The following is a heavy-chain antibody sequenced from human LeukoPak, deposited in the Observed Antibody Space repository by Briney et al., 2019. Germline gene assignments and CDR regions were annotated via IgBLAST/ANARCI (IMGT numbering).Heavy chain of an antibody. CDR2: ISSSSSYI. CDR1: GFTSSSYS. D-gene: IGHD6-19*01. J-gene: IGHJ5*02. CDR3: ARAYSSGWYNWFDP. V-gene: IGHV3-21*01. Sequence: GGSLRLSCAASGFTSSSYSMNWVRQAPGKGLEWVSSISSSSSYIYYADSVKGRFTISRDNAKNSLYLQMNSLRAEDTAVYYCARAYSSGWYNWFDPWGQGTLVTVSS.